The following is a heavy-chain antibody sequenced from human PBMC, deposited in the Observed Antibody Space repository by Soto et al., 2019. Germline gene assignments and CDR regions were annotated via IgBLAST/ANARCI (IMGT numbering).Heavy chain of an antibody. J-gene: IGHJ4*02. CDR1: GYTFTSYY. D-gene: IGHD2-2*01. CDR2: INPSGGST. V-gene: IGHV1-46*03. CDR3: APSYNVVPAART. Sequence: QVQLVQSGAEVKKPGASVKVSCKASGYTFTSYYMHWVRQAPGQGLAWMGIINPSGGSTSYAQKFQGRVTITRDTSTSTVYMELSSLRSEDTAVYYCAPSYNVVPAARTWGQGTLVTVSS.